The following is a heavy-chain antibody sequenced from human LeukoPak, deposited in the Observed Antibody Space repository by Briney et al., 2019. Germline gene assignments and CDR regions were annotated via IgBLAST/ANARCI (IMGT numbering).Heavy chain of an antibody. CDR3: ARRSDYDFWSGIEGYYYYMDV. CDR1: GGSISSFY. D-gene: IGHD3-3*01. Sequence: PSETLSLTCTVSGGSISSFYWSWIRQPPGKGLEWIGYIYYSGYTNYNPSLKSRVTISVDTSKNQFSLKLSSVTAADTAVYYCARRSDYDFWSGIEGYYYYMDVWGKGTTVTVSS. J-gene: IGHJ6*03. CDR2: IYYSGYT. V-gene: IGHV4-59*01.